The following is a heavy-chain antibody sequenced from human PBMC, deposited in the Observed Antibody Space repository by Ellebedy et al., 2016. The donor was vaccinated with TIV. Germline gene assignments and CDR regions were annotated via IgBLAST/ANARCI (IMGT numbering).Heavy chain of an antibody. J-gene: IGHJ5*02. Sequence: GESLKISCVASGSMFSGYAMHWVRQAPGKGLEWVAHIAYDGRNVKYADSLKGRFTISRDNSKNTLYLQMNNRSSEDTAVYYCPRGGDHTSWGQGTLVVVSS. CDR1: GSMFSGYA. CDR2: IAYDGRNV. D-gene: IGHD2/OR15-2a*01. CDR3: PRGGDHTS. V-gene: IGHV3-30*04.